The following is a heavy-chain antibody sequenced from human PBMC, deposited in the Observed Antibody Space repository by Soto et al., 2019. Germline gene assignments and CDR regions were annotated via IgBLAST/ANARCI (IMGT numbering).Heavy chain of an antibody. CDR1: GFNFHSYA. V-gene: IGHV3-23*01. J-gene: IGHJ4*02. D-gene: IGHD2-15*01. CDR3: AKVEVVIGNTYSRSDH. Sequence: PWGSLRLSCAASGFNFHSYAMSWVRQAPGKGLEWVSVISNSGSDTYYADSVKGRFTISRDNSKKTVYLQMNSLRAEDTAMYYCAKVEVVIGNTYSRSDHWGQGTLVTVSS. CDR2: ISNSGSDT.